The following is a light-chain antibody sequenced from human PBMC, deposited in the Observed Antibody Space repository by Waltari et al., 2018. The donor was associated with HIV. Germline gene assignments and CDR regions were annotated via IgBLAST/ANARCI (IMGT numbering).Light chain of an antibody. V-gene: IGLV2-11*01. Sequence: QSALTQPRSVSGSPGQSVTISCTGTSSDIGDYNYVSWYQQPPGTASKLMIYDVTKRPSGGPERFPGSKSGNPASLTISGLQAEDEAAYYCCSFAGSYTLVFGGGTKLTVL. CDR1: SSDIGDYNY. J-gene: IGLJ3*02. CDR2: DVT. CDR3: CSFAGSYTLV.